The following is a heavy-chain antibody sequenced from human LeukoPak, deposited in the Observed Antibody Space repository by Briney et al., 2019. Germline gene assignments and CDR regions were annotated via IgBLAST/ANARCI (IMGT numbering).Heavy chain of an antibody. J-gene: IGHJ4*02. D-gene: IGHD1-26*01. CDR2: ISTTGSTF. CDR3: ARVFTSGSPFDY. CDR1: KFTFSDYY. V-gene: IGHV3-11*01. Sequence: PGGSLRLSCAASKFTFSDYYMSWIRQAPGKGLKWVSYISTTGSTFQYADSVKGRFTISRDNAKNSLYLQMNSLRPDDTAVYYCARVFTSGSPFDYWGQGTLVTVSS.